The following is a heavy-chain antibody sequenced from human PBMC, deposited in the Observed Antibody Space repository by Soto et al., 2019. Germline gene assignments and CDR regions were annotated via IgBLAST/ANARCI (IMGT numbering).Heavy chain of an antibody. Sequence: QVQLVQSGAEVKKPGASVKVSCKASGYIFTNYYIHWVRQAPGQGLEWMGIINPSGGSTSYAQKFQGRVTMTMDKSTTTVYMELSSLRSEDTAVYYCARGFASGSRLNCFDPWGQGTLVTVSS. CDR2: INPSGGST. V-gene: IGHV1-46*01. CDR1: GYIFTNYY. CDR3: ARGFASGSRLNCFDP. J-gene: IGHJ5*02. D-gene: IGHD3-10*01.